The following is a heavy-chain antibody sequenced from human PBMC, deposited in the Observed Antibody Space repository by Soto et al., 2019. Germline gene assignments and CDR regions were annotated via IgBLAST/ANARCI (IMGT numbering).Heavy chain of an antibody. CDR2: ISGSGGST. CDR3: AKRLNEGVNSGYCSSWYSWYFDL. V-gene: IGHV3-23*01. D-gene: IGHD6-13*01. J-gene: IGHJ2*01. CDR1: GFTFSSYA. Sequence: GGSLRLSCAASGFTFSSYAMSWVRQAPGKGLEWVSAISGSGGSTCYADSVKGRFTISRENSKNTLYLQMNSLRAEDTAVYYCAKRLNEGVNSGYCSSWYSWYFDLWGRGTLVTVSS.